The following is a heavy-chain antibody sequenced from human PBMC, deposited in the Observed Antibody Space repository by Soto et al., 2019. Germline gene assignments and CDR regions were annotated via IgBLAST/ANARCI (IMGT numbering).Heavy chain of an antibody. CDR3: ARNVEMATIAYFDY. V-gene: IGHV4-59*01. Sequence: ETLSLTCTVSGGSISSYYWSWIRQPPGKGLEWIGYIYYSGSTNYNPSLKSRVTISVDTSKNQFSLKLSSVTAADTAVYYCARNVEMATIAYFDYWGQGTLVTVSS. CDR1: GGSISSYY. D-gene: IGHD5-12*01. J-gene: IGHJ4*02. CDR2: IYYSGST.